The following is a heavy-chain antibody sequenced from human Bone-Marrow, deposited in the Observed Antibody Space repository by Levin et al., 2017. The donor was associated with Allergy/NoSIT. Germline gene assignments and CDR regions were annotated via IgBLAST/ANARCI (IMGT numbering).Heavy chain of an antibody. CDR3: ARDPSPYISSISCYPHWFDP. J-gene: IGHJ5*02. D-gene: IGHD2-2*01. Sequence: GGSLRLSCAASGFTFNNYAMHWVRQAPGKGLEWVAFISYDGSNQYYADSVKGRFTISRDNSKNTLYLQMTSLRPEDTTVYYCARDPSPYISSISCYPHWFDPWGQGTLVTVSS. V-gene: IGHV3-30-3*01. CDR2: ISYDGSNQ. CDR1: GFTFNNYA.